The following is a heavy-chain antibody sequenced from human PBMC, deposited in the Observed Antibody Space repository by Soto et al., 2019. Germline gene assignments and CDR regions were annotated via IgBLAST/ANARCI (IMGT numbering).Heavy chain of an antibody. J-gene: IGHJ6*02. D-gene: IGHD2-2*01. V-gene: IGHV3-23*01. CDR2: ISGSGGST. CDR3: VKDRRSTRRAMDV. CDR1: GFTFSSYA. Sequence: GGSLRLSCAASGFTFSSYAMNWVRQAPGKGLEWVSGISGSGGSTYYADSVKDRFTISRDNSRNTLFLQVNSLTGEDTAVYYCVKDRRSTRRAMDVWGQGTTVTVSS.